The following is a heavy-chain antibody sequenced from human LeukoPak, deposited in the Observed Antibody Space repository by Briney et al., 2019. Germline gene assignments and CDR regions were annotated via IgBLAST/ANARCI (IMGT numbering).Heavy chain of an antibody. CDR1: GFTVSTNY. CDR3: ARDPNTSGPSDY. V-gene: IGHV3-66*02. J-gene: IGHJ4*02. D-gene: IGHD3-22*01. CDR2: IYSGGST. Sequence: GESLRLSCAASGFTVSTNYMTWVRQAPGKGLEWVSVIYSGGSTYYADSVKGRFTISRDNSKNTLYLQMNSLKAEDTAVYYCARDPNTSGPSDYWGQGTLVTVSS.